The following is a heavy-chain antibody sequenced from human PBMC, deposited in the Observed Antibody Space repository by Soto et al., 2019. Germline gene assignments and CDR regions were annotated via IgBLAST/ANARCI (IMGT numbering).Heavy chain of an antibody. CDR2: IYYSGST. D-gene: IGHD3-10*01. J-gene: IGHJ1*01. V-gene: IGHV4-59*08. CDR3: ARREIKYYGSGSYYIEYFQQ. CDR1: GGSISSYY. Sequence: SETLSLTCTVSGGSISSYYWSWIRQPPGKGLEWIGYIYYSGSTNYNPSLKSRVTISVDTSKNQFSLKLSSVTAADTAVYYCARREIKYYGSGSYYIEYFQQWGHGTMGTGSS.